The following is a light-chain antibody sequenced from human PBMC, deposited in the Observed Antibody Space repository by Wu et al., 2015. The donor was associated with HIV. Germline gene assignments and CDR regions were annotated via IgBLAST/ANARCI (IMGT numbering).Light chain of an antibody. CDR2: QSS. Sequence: DIPLTQSPSTLSASVGDKVTITCRARDNVSGLLAWYQQRPGQAPKLLIFQSSSLENGIPSRFSGSGSERQFTLTINGLQSDDFATYYCQQYNMYPWTFGQGTKIDMK. V-gene: IGKV1-5*03. CDR3: QQYNMYPWT. CDR1: DNVSGL. J-gene: IGKJ1*01.